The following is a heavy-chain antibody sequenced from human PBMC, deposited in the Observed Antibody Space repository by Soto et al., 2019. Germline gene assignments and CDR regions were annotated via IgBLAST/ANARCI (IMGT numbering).Heavy chain of an antibody. Sequence: QVQLVESGGGVVQPGRSLRLYCAASGFTFSSYAMHWVRQAPGKGLEWVAGISYDGSNKYYADSVKGRFTISRDNTKNTLYLPMNSLRAEDTAVYYCAREGAPTYDILPPPSPHYFDYWGQGTLVTVSS. CDR3: AREGAPTYDILPPPSPHYFDY. CDR1: GFTFSSYA. J-gene: IGHJ4*02. CDR2: ISYDGSNK. D-gene: IGHD3-9*01. V-gene: IGHV3-30-3*01.